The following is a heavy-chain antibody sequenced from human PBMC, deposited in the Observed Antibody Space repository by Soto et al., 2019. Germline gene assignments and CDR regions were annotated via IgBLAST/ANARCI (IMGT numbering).Heavy chain of an antibody. Sequence: SETLSLTCAVYGGSFSGYYWSWIRQPPGKGLEWIGEINHSGSTNYNPSLKSRVTISVDTSKNQFSLKLSSVTAADTAVYYCARGRILTYYDSSGPRGYFDYWGQGTLVTVSS. V-gene: IGHV4-34*01. D-gene: IGHD3-22*01. J-gene: IGHJ4*02. CDR1: GGSFSGYY. CDR3: ARGRILTYYDSSGPRGYFDY. CDR2: INHSGST.